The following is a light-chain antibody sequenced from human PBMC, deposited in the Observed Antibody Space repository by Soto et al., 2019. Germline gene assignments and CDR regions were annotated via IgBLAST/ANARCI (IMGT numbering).Light chain of an antibody. CDR1: QDIGNH. CDR3: EMYNIAPLIT. CDR2: AAS. J-gene: IGKJ5*01. V-gene: IGKV1-27*01. Sequence: DIQMIQSPSSLSAYVGGRVTISCRASQDIGNHLAWYQQKPGKVPKLLIHAASPLQSRAPSRFTGSASGTDFTRTISSLQPEDAATYFCEMYNIAPLITFGQGTRLEIK.